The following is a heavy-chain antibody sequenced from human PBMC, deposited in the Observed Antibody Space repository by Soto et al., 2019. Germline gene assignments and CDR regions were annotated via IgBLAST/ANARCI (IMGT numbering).Heavy chain of an antibody. CDR3: ARERADMTTVTTAGYYYGMDV. Sequence: ASVKVSCKVSGYTFTSYYMHWVRQAPGQGLEWMGIINPSGGSTSYAQKFQGRVTMTRDTSTSTVYMELSSLRSEDTAVYYCARERADMTTVTTAGYYYGMDVWGQGTTVTVSS. CDR2: INPSGGST. J-gene: IGHJ6*02. CDR1: GYTFTSYY. D-gene: IGHD4-17*01. V-gene: IGHV1-46*01.